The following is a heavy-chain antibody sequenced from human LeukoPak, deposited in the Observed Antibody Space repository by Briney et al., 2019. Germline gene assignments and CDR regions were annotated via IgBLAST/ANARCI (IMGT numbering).Heavy chain of an antibody. CDR2: ISYDGSNK. J-gene: IGHJ3*02. Sequence: GGSLRLSCAASGFTFSSYGMHWVGQAAGKGLEWVAVISYDGSNKYYADSVKGRFTISRDNSKNTLYLQMNSLRAEDTAVYYCAKVREEQQLVQDAFDIWGQGTMVTVSS. V-gene: IGHV3-30*18. D-gene: IGHD6-13*01. CDR3: AKVREEQQLVQDAFDI. CDR1: GFTFSSYG.